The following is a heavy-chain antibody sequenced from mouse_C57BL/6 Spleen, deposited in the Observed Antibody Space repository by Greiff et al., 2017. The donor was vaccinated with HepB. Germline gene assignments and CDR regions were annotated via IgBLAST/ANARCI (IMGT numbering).Heavy chain of an antibody. V-gene: IGHV1-80*01. CDR1: GYAFSSYW. J-gene: IGHJ2*01. CDR2: IYPGDGDT. D-gene: IGHD2-3*01. CDR3: ARSGAYDGSLDY. Sequence: VQLQQSGAELVKPGASVKISCKASGYAFSSYWMNWVKQRPGKGLEWIGQIYPGDGDTNYNGKFKGKATLTADKSSSTAYMQLSSLTSEDSAVYVCARSGAYDGSLDYWGQGTTLTVSS.